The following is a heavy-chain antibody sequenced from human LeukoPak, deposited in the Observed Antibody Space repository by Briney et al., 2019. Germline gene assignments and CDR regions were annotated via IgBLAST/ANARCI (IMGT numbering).Heavy chain of an antibody. CDR2: INHSGST. CDR3: ARHRDTAIFYFDY. CDR1: GGSFSGYY. D-gene: IGHD5-18*01. V-gene: IGHV4-34*01. Sequence: TASETLSLTCAVYGGSFSGYYWSWIRQPPGKGLEWIGEINHSGSTNYNPSLKSRVTISVDTSKNQFSLKLSSVTAADTAVYYCARHRDTAIFYFDYWGQGTLVTVSS. J-gene: IGHJ4*02.